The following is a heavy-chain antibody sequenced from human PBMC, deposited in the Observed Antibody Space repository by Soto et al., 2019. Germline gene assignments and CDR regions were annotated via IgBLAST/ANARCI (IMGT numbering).Heavy chain of an antibody. CDR3: ARDRDGGWFHMDV. CDR2: IWSDGKKE. V-gene: IGHV3-33*01. D-gene: IGHD6-19*01. J-gene: IGHJ6*02. Sequence: QVQLVESGGGVVQPGRSLRLSCVGSGFPFWHYGMHWVRQAPGKGLEWVAVIWSDGKKESYADFVKGRFAISPDNFKDTLYLQMNSLRAEDTAVYYCARDRDGGWFHMDVWGQGTTVTVSS. CDR1: GFPFWHYG.